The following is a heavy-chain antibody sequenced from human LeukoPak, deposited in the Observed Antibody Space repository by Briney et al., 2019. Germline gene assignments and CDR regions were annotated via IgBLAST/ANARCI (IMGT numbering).Heavy chain of an antibody. D-gene: IGHD6-13*01. J-gene: IGHJ3*02. CDR3: AKDRSSSWYDAFDI. Sequence: PGGSLRLSCAASGFAFDDYAMHWVRQAPGKGLEWVSLICGDGGSTYYADSVKGRFTISRDNSKNSLYLQMNSLRTEDIALYYCAKDRSSSWYDAFDIWGQGTMVTVSS. V-gene: IGHV3-43*02. CDR1: GFAFDDYA. CDR2: ICGDGGST.